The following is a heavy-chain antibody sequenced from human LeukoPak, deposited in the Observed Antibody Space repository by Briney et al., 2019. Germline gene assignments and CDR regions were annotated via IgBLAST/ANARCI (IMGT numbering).Heavy chain of an antibody. D-gene: IGHD1-1*01. CDR1: GFTFSSYS. CDR3: ARDRLEPPRVYYFDY. J-gene: IGHJ4*02. CDR2: ISSSSSTI. V-gene: IGHV3-48*01. Sequence: TGGSLRLSCAASGFTFSSYSMNWVRQAPGKGLEWVSSISSSSSTIYYADSVKGRFTISRDNAKNSLYLQMNSLRAEDTAVYYCARDRLEPPRVYYFDYWGQGTLVTVSS.